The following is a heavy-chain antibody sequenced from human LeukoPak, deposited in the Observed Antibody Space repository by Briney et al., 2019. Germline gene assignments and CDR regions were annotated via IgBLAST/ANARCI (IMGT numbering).Heavy chain of an antibody. CDR1: GFTFSSYW. D-gene: IGHD1-26*01. CDR3: ARRRYSGSSQHFDY. Sequence: GGSLRLSCAASGFTFSSYWLSWVRQAPGKGLEWVANIKQDGSEKYYVDSVKGRFTISRDNAKNSLYLQMNSLRAEDTAVYYCARRRYSGSSQHFDYWGQGTLVTVSS. J-gene: IGHJ4*02. CDR2: IKQDGSEK. V-gene: IGHV3-7*01.